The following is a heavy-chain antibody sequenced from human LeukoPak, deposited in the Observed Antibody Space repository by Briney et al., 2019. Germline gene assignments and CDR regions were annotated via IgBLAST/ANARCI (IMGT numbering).Heavy chain of an antibody. V-gene: IGHV3-33*01. J-gene: IGHJ4*02. CDR3: AREGPRGNSQFDY. D-gene: IGHD4-23*01. Sequence: GGSLRLSCVTSGFIFSSYGIHWVRQAPGKGLEWVAWHFASNKYYAESVRGRFTMSRDNSKSTLYLQMDSLRVEDTAVYYCAREGPRGNSQFDYWGQGTLVTVSS. CDR2: HFASNK. CDR1: GFIFSSYG.